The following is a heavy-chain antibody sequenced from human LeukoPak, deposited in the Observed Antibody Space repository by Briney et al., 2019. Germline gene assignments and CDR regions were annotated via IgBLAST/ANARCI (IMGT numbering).Heavy chain of an antibody. J-gene: IGHJ4*02. V-gene: IGHV3-23*01. Sequence: GGSLRLSCAASGFTFSSYAMSWVRQAPGKGLEWVSAISGSGGSTYYADSVKGRFTISRDNSKNTLYLQMNNLRAEDTAVYYCAKDLAVAGTRNWDRGLDYWGQGTLVTVSS. D-gene: IGHD6-19*01. CDR1: GFTFSSYA. CDR3: AKDLAVAGTRNWDRGLDY. CDR2: ISGSGGST.